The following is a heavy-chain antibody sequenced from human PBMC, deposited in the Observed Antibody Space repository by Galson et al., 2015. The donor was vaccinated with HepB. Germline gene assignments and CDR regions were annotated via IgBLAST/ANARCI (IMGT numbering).Heavy chain of an antibody. J-gene: IGHJ4*02. D-gene: IGHD6-13*01. CDR2: ITYDGSDK. CDR3: ARGYSRSGYSGLGY. V-gene: IGHV3-30*03. CDR1: GFIFSNYG. Sequence: SLRLSCAASGFIFSNYGMHWVRQGPGKGLEWVASITYDGSDKYYADSVKGRFTVSRDHSKNTLYLQMHSLRTEDTAVYYCARGYSRSGYSGLGYWGQGTLVTVSS.